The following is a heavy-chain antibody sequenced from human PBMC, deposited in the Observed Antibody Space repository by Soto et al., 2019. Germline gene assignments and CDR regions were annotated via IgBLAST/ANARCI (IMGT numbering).Heavy chain of an antibody. J-gene: IGHJ4*02. CDR2: IYYSGST. Sequence: SETLSLTCTVSGGSISSGDYYWSWIRQPPGKGLEWIGYIYYSGSTYYNPSLKSRVTISVDTSKNQFSLKLSSVTAADTAVYYCARQRVVIPYFDYWGQGTLVTVSS. V-gene: IGHV4-30-4*01. CDR3: ARQRVVIPYFDY. CDR1: GGSISSGDYY. D-gene: IGHD3-3*01.